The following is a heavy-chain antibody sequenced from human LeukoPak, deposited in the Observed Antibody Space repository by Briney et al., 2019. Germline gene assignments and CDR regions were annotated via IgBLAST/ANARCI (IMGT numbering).Heavy chain of an antibody. D-gene: IGHD4-17*01. CDR3: ARDHFDTGGDYWYFDL. Sequence: ASVKVSCKASGYTFTGYYMHWVRQAPGQGLEWMGWINPNSGGTNYAQKFQGRVTMTRDTSTSTVYMELSSLRSEDTAVYYCARDHFDTGGDYWYFDLWGRGTLVTVSS. CDR2: INPNSGGT. CDR1: GYTFTGYY. V-gene: IGHV1-2*02. J-gene: IGHJ2*01.